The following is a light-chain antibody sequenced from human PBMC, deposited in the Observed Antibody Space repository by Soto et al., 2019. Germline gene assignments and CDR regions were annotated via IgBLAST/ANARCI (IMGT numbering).Light chain of an antibody. Sequence: VLTQSPDALSFSPVERCTLSFIAGQSVRNHYLSWYQVRPGRAPRLLIYDASTKATAIPDRISGGGSGTDFTLTITGLEPEDLAVYYCQQYGSSPPFTFGQGTRLEIK. CDR3: QQYGSSPPFT. J-gene: IGKJ5*01. CDR1: QSVRNHY. V-gene: IGKV3-20*01. CDR2: DAS.